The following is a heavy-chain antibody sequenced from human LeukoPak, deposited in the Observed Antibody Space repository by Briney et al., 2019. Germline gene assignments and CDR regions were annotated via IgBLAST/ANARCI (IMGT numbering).Heavy chain of an antibody. CDR2: MNPNSGNT. J-gene: IGHJ5*02. Sequence: ASVKVSCKASGYTFTSYDINWVRQATGQGLEWMGWMNPNSGNTGYAQKFQGRVTTTRNTSISTAYMELSSLRSEDTAVYYCARRGHCSSTSCPNKKNWFDPWGQGTLVTVSS. V-gene: IGHV1-8*01. D-gene: IGHD2-2*01. CDR3: ARRGHCSSTSCPNKKNWFDP. CDR1: GYTFTSYD.